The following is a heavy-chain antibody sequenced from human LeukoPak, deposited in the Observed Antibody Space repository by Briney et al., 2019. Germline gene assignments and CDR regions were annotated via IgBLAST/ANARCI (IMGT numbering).Heavy chain of an antibody. CDR1: GGSISSYY. Sequence: SETLSLTCTVSGGSISSYYCSWIRQPPGKGLEWIGYIYYSGSTNYNPSLKSRVTISVDTSKNQFSLKLSSVTAADTAVYYCARGPIMVFGVVRGWFDPWGQGTLVTVSS. V-gene: IGHV4-59*01. D-gene: IGHD3-3*01. CDR3: ARGPIMVFGVVRGWFDP. J-gene: IGHJ5*02. CDR2: IYYSGST.